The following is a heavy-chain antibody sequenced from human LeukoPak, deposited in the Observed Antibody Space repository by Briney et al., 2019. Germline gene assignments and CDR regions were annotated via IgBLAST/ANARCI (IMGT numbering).Heavy chain of an antibody. CDR2: IYHSGST. D-gene: IGHD1-26*01. J-gene: IGHJ6*03. CDR1: GGSISSGGYY. CDR3: ARESEGATVPGGPYYYYMDV. Sequence: PSETLSLTCTVSGGSISSGGYYWSWIRQPPGKGLEWIGYIYHSGSTYYNPSLKSRVTISVDRSKNQFSLKLSSVTAADTAVYYCARESEGATVPGGPYYYYMDVWGKGTTVTVSS. V-gene: IGHV4-30-2*01.